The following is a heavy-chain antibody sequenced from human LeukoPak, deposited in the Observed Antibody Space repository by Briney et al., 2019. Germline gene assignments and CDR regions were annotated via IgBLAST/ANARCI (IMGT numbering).Heavy chain of an antibody. CDR3: ARPRKTAGYYQYYFDS. D-gene: IGHD3-9*01. CDR2: MNPSTGNT. V-gene: IGHV1-8*01. CDR1: GYTFINYD. J-gene: IGHJ4*02. Sequence: ASVKVSCKTSGYTFINYDINWVRQAPGQGLEWMGWMNPSTGNTGYAEKFQGRVTMTRDTSINTAYMQLTGLTSDDTAVYYCARPRKTAGYYQYYFDSWGQGTLVTVSS.